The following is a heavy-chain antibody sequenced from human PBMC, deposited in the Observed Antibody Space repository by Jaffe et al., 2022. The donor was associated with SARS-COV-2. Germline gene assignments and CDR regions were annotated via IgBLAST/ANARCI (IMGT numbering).Heavy chain of an antibody. CDR1: GYSFTSYW. CDR3: TRPTQLGVPAATQYYYYGMDV. Sequence: EVQLVQSGAEVKKPGESLKISCKGSGYSFTSYWIGWVRQMPGKGLEWMGIIYPGDSDTRYSPSFQGQVTISADKSISTAYLQWSSLKASDTAMYYCTRPTQLGVPAATQYYYYGMDVWGQGTTVTVSS. D-gene: IGHD2-2*01. V-gene: IGHV5-51*01. J-gene: IGHJ6*02. CDR2: IYPGDSDT.